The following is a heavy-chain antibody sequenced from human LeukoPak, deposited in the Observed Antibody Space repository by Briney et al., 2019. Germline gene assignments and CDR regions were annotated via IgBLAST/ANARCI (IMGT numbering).Heavy chain of an antibody. CDR1: GFTSDDYA. CDR3: AKVAGRDSGSYWFDY. CDR2: ISWDGGST. Sequence: GGSLRLSCAASGFTSDDYAMHWVRQAPGKGLEWVSLISWDGGSTYYADSVKGRFTISRDNSKNSLYLQMKSLRVEDTALYYCAKVAGRDSGSYWFDYWGQGTLVTVSS. D-gene: IGHD1-26*01. V-gene: IGHV3-43D*03. J-gene: IGHJ4*02.